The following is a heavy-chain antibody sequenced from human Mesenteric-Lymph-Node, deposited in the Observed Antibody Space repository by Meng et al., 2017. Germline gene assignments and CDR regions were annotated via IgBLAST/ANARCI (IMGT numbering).Heavy chain of an antibody. J-gene: IGHJ4*02. V-gene: IGHV6-1*02. D-gene: IGHD6-19*01. Sequence: QVHLTSSVPGLVKPSQTPPLPCATSGDRVPSNSAAWNWIRQSPSRGLEWLGRTYYRSKWYNDYAVSVKSRITINPDTSKNQFSLQLNSVTPEDTAVYYCARWYSSGWAFDYWGQGTLVTVSS. CDR1: GDRVPSNSAA. CDR3: ARWYSSGWAFDY. CDR2: TYYRSKWYN.